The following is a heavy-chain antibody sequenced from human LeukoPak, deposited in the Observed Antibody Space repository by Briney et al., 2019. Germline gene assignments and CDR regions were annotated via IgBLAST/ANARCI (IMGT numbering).Heavy chain of an antibody. CDR1: GFTFSNYG. D-gene: IGHD1-26*01. CDR2: IRYDGSNK. J-gene: IGHJ4*02. CDR3: AKAGIVRPRPDY. V-gene: IGHV3-30*02. Sequence: GGSLRLSCAASGFTFSNYGVHWVRQAPGKGLEWVAFIRYDGSNKYYADSVKGRFTISRDNSKNTLYLQMHSLRAEDTAVYYCAKAGIVRPRPDYWGQGTLVTVSS.